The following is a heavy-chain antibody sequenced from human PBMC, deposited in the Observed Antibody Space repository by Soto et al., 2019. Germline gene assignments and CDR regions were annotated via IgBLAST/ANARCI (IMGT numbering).Heavy chain of an antibody. V-gene: IGHV4-30-2*06. CDR3: ARAPPGPSPRWVL. CDR1: GGSISSGGYS. J-gene: IGHJ6*02. Sequence: QLQLRESGSGLVKPSETLSLTCTVSGGSISSGGYSWSWIRQSPEKGLEWLGCIYPTGTTYYHPSLNSRVTISVDTSRNQFSLNLTSVTAADTAVYFCARAPPGPSPRWVLWGQRTTVTVSS. CDR2: IYPTGTT. D-gene: IGHD3-10*01.